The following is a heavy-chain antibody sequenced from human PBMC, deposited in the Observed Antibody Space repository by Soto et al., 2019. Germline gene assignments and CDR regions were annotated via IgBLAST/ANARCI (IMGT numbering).Heavy chain of an antibody. Sequence: PGESLKISCKTSGYSFNTFWISWVRQVPGKGLEWMGRIDPGDSNTNYSPSLQGHVTLSVDKSIGTAYLQWSSLKASDTSIYYCARQGGYYYYGMGVWGQGXAVTVYS. CDR3: ARQGGYYYYGMGV. CDR1: GYSFNTFW. J-gene: IGHJ6*02. CDR2: IDPGDSNT. V-gene: IGHV5-10-1*01. D-gene: IGHD2-15*01.